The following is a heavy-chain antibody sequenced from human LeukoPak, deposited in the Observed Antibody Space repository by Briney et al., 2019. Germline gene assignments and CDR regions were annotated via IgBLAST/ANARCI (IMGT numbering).Heavy chain of an antibody. J-gene: IGHJ4*02. Sequence: GGSLRLSCTASGFTFSTYWMTWVRQAPGKGLEWVANINQDGSQKYHVDSVKGRFTISRDNAKNSLYLQMNSLRAEDTAVYYCARVDHGDLGWYWGQGTLVTVSS. CDR3: ARVDHGDLGWY. CDR2: INQDGSQK. V-gene: IGHV3-7*01. D-gene: IGHD4-17*01. CDR1: GFTFSTYW.